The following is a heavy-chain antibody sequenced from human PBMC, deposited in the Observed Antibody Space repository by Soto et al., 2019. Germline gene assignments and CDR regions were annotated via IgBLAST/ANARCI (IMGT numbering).Heavy chain of an antibody. CDR3: ATRSKGGVVVVSFDY. CDR1: GFNFRGYA. V-gene: IGHV3-23*01. CDR2: ISGSGGST. Sequence: GGSLRLSCAAAGFNFRGYAMSWVRQEPGKGPEWVSAISGSGGSTYYADSVKGRFTISRDNSKNTLYLQMNSLRAEDTAVYYCATRSKGGVVVVSFDYWGQGTLVTVSS. J-gene: IGHJ4*02. D-gene: IGHD2-15*01.